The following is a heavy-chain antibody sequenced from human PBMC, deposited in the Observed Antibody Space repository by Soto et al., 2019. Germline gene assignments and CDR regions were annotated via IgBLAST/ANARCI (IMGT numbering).Heavy chain of an antibody. D-gene: IGHD3-10*01. CDR2: INAGNGNT. Sequence: QVQLVQSGAEVKKPGASVKVSCKASGYTFTSYTIHWVRQAPGQRLEWMGWINAGNGNTKYSQKFQGRVTITRDTSASTAYMGVSSLRYEDTAVYYCAIAPGSGGMDAWGQWTTVTVSS. J-gene: IGHJ6*02. CDR3: AIAPGSGGMDA. CDR1: GYTFTSYT. V-gene: IGHV1-3*01.